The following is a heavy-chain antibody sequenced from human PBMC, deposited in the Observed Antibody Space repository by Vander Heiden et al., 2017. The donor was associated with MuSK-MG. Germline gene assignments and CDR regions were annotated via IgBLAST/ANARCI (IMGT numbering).Heavy chain of an antibody. Sequence: EVQLVESGGGQVQPGGSLRLSCEASGFIFSNYWMSWVRQAPGKGLEWVANIRQDGSEKYYLDSVRGRFTISRDNAKNSLYLQMNSLRAEDTAVYFCARDRSWADYWGQGILVTVSS. J-gene: IGHJ4*02. CDR1: GFIFSNYW. D-gene: IGHD3-16*02. CDR3: ARDRSWADY. V-gene: IGHV3-7*01. CDR2: IRQDGSEK.